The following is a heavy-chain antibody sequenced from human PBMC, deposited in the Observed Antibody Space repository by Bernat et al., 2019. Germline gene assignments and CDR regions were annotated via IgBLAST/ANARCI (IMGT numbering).Heavy chain of an antibody. D-gene: IGHD3-10*01. CDR1: GFSLTNNG. Sequence: QVHLVESGGGVVQPGSSLTLSCAASGFSLTNNGMHWVRQAPGKGLEWVAVMWHDGGYIYYTDSVRGRFTISRDISKNTLYLQMSGLRAEDTSLYFCARHGSRTSYHYYDLDVWGRGTTVTVSS. CDR2: MWHDGGYI. CDR3: ARHGSRTSYHYYDLDV. V-gene: IGHV3-33*01. J-gene: IGHJ6*02.